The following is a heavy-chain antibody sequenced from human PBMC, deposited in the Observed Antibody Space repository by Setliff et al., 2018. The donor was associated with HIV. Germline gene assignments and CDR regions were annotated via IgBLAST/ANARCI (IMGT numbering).Heavy chain of an antibody. V-gene: IGHV3-13*01. Sequence: PGGSLRLSCAASGFTFSRHDMHWIRQGPGKGLEWVSAIGTAGDTYYGASVKGRFIISRENAKSSMYLQMNSLRVGDSAVYYCASARIPTGGVSTSLDFWGQGTLVTVSS. CDR3: ASARIPTGGVSTSLDF. J-gene: IGHJ4*02. CDR2: IGTAGDT. CDR1: GFTFSRHD. D-gene: IGHD3-3*01.